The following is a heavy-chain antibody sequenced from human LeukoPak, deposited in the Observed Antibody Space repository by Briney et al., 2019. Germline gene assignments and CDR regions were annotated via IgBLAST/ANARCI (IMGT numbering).Heavy chain of an antibody. D-gene: IGHD3-10*01. V-gene: IGHV1-18*01. CDR2: ISAYNGNT. CDR3: ARFHYYGSGSLWFDP. Sequence: ASVKVSCKASGYTFTSYGISWVRQAPGQGLEWMGWISAYNGNTNYAQKVRGRVTMTTDTSTNTAYMELRSLRSDDTAVYYCARFHYYGSGSLWFDPWGQGTLVTVSS. J-gene: IGHJ5*02. CDR1: GYTFTSYG.